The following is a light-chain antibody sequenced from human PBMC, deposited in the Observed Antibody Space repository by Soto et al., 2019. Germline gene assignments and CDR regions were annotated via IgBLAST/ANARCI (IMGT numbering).Light chain of an antibody. V-gene: IGKV4-1*01. J-gene: IGKJ4*01. CDR3: QQDYSTLPLT. CDR2: WAS. Sequence: DIVMTQSPDSLAVSLGERATINCKSSQSVLYSSNNKNYLAWYQQKPVQPPKLLIYWASTRESGVPDRFSGSGSGTDFTLTISSLQAEDVAVYYCQQDYSTLPLTFGGGTKVEIK. CDR1: QSVLYSSNNKNY.